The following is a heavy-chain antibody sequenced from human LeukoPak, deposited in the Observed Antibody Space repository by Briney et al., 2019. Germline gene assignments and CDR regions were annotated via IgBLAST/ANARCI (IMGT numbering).Heavy chain of an antibody. CDR3: AKDSSFFDY. CDR1: GFTFSSYA. CDR2: ISGSGVNP. D-gene: IGHD2-15*01. Sequence: GGSLRLSCAASGFTFSSYAMSWVRQARGKGLEWVSSISGSGVNPSYADSVKGRFTISRDNSNNTLYLQMNSLRAEDTAVYYCAKDSSFFDYWGQGTLATVSS. J-gene: IGHJ4*02. V-gene: IGHV3-23*01.